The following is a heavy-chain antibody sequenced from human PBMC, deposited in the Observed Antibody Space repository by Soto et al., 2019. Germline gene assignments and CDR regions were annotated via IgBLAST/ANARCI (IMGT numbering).Heavy chain of an antibody. D-gene: IGHD1-1*01. Sequence: QVHLVQSGAEVKKPGASVKVSCKASGYTFTSYGITWVRQAPGQGLEWMGWISAPNGNTDYAQKLQGRVIVTRDTSPSTAYMELRSLISDDTAVYYCARGRYGDYWGKGALVTVSS. CDR2: ISAPNGNT. CDR1: GYTFTSYG. CDR3: ARGRYGDY. J-gene: IGHJ4*02. V-gene: IGHV1-18*01.